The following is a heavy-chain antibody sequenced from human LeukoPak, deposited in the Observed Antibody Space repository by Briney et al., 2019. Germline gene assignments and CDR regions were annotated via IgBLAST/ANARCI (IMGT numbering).Heavy chain of an antibody. CDR2: INPNSGGT. V-gene: IGHV1-2*02. CDR3: ARVCVGATQPDFDY. CDR1: GYTFTGYY. J-gene: IGHJ4*02. D-gene: IGHD1-26*01. Sequence: EASVKVSCKASGYTFTGYYMHWVRQAPGQGLEWMGWINPNSGGTNYAQKFQGRVTMTRDTSISTAYMELSRLRSDDTAVYYCARVCVGATQPDFDYWGQGTLVTVSS.